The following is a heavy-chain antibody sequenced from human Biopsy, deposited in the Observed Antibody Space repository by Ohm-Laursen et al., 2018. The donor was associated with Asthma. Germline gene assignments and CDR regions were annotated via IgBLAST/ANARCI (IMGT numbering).Heavy chain of an antibody. V-gene: IGHV4-61*01. CDR1: GGSVTSATFH. J-gene: IGHJ6*02. CDR2: INYSGSA. D-gene: IGHD1-26*01. Sequence: SDILSLTCTVTGGSVTSATFHWSWIRQAPGKGLEWIGFINYSGSANYSPSLRGRVSISVDRSKNQISLKLTSVTAADAAVYYCARGSSSRLSQWGLLVSGGKRAHSYYGMDVWGQGTTVTVSS. CDR3: ARGSSSRLSQWGLLVSGGKRAHSYYGMDV.